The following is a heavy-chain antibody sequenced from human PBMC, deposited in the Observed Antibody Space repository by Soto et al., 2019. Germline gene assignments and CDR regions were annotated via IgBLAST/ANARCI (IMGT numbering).Heavy chain of an antibody. D-gene: IGHD2-21*02. CDR2: IIPIFGTA. CDR1: GGTFSSYA. Sequence: QVQLVQSGAEVKKPGSSVKVSCKASGGTFSSYAISWVRKAPGQGLEWMGGIIPIFGTANYAQKFQGRVTITADESTSTAYMELSSLRSEDTAVYYCARRGLSGGDSPYYFDYWGQGTLVTVSS. V-gene: IGHV1-69*01. CDR3: ARRGLSGGDSPYYFDY. J-gene: IGHJ4*02.